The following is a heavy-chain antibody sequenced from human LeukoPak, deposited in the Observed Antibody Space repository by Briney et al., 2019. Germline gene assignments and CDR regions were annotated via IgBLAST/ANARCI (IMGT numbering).Heavy chain of an antibody. CDR1: GGSFSGYY. V-gene: IGHV4-34*01. Sequence: SETLSLTCAVYGGSFSGYYWSWIRQPPGKGLEWIGEINHSGSTNYNPSLKSRVTISVDTSKNQFSLKLSSVTAADTAVYYCARVQDYDFWSGYYLGNTYYYGMDVWGQGTTVTVSS. CDR3: ARVQDYDFWSGYYLGNTYYYGMDV. D-gene: IGHD3-3*01. CDR2: INHSGST. J-gene: IGHJ6*02.